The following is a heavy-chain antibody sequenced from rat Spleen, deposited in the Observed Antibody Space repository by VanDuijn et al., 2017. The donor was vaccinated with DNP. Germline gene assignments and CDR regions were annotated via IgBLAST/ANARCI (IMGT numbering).Heavy chain of an antibody. CDR3: ARHPQTTGIPDY. D-gene: IGHD1-7*01. CDR1: GFTFSDCY. V-gene: IGHV5-22*01. J-gene: IGHJ2*01. CDR2: ISYEGRNT. Sequence: EVQLVESGGGLVQPGRSLKLSCAASGFTFSDCYMAWVRQTPRKGLEWVASISYEGRNTYYGDSVKGRFTISRDNAKNTQYLQMDSLRSEVTATYYCARHPQTTGIPDYWGQGVMVTVSS.